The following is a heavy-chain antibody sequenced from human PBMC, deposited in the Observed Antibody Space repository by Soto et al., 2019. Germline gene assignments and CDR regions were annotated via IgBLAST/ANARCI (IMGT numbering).Heavy chain of an antibody. CDR1: VYTFTSYD. Sequence: QVQLGQSGAEVKKPGASVKVSCTASVYTFTSYDINWVRQATGQGLEWMGWMNPNSGNTGYAQKFQGRVTMTRNTSISKAYMELSSLRSEDTAVYDCARETVSWFDPWGQGTLVTVSS. CDR2: MNPNSGNT. CDR3: ARETVSWFDP. V-gene: IGHV1-8*01. J-gene: IGHJ5*02. D-gene: IGHD3-16*01.